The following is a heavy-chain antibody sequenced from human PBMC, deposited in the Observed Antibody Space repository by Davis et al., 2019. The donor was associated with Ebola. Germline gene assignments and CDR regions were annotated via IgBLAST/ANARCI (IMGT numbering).Heavy chain of an antibody. CDR2: FNPNSGGT. V-gene: IGHV1-2*06. CDR1: GYTFTGYY. J-gene: IGHJ6*04. Sequence: ASVKVSCKASGYTFTGYYMHWVRQAPGQGLEWMGRFNPNSGGTNYAQQFPGRVTMTKDKSISTAYMELSRLRSDDTAVYYCARGYCSSTSCYDYYYGMDVWGKGTTVTVSS. CDR3: ARGYCSSTSCYDYYYGMDV. D-gene: IGHD2-2*01.